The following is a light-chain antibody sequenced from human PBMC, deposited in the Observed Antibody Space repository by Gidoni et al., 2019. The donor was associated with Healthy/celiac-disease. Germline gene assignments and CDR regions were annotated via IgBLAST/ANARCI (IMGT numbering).Light chain of an antibody. CDR3: QQRSNWPTYT. V-gene: IGKV3-11*01. CDR2: DAS. Sequence: EIVLRQSPATLSLSPGERATRSCRASQSVSSYLAWYPQKPGQAPRLLIYDASNRATGIPARFSGSGSGTDFTLTISSLEPEDFAVYYCQQRSNWPTYTFGQGTKLEIK. J-gene: IGKJ2*01. CDR1: QSVSSY.